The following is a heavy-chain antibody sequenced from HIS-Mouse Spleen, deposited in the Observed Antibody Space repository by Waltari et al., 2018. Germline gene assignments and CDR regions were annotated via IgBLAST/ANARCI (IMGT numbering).Heavy chain of an antibody. Sequence: QVQLVESGGGVVQPGRSLRLPGAASVFTLSSYGLHWVRQAPGKGLEWVAVISYDGSNKYYADSVKGRFTISRDNSKNTLYLQMNSLRAEDKAVYYCAKASSGWLDYWGQGTLVTVSS. CDR3: AKASSGWLDY. D-gene: IGHD6-19*01. CDR2: ISYDGSNK. V-gene: IGHV3-30*18. J-gene: IGHJ4*02. CDR1: VFTLSSYG.